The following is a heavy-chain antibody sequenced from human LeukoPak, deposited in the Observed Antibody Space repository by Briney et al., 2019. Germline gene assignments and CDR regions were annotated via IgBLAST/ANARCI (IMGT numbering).Heavy chain of an antibody. CDR3: AKDPPRGSGDAFDN. V-gene: IGHV3-23*01. CDR2: ISGSGSST. CDR1: GFTFSNYA. D-gene: IGHD2-15*01. Sequence: GGSPRLSCAASGFTFSNYAMSWVRQTPGKGLEWVSTISGSGSSTYYADSVKGRFTISRDNSRNTLYLQMDSLRAEDSAVYYCAKDPPRGSGDAFDNWGQGTRVTVSA. J-gene: IGHJ3*02.